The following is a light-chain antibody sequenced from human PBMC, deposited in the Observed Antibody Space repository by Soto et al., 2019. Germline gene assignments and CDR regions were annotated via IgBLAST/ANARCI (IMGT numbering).Light chain of an antibody. J-gene: IGKJ4*01. CDR1: QGISSY. V-gene: IGKV1-9*01. CDR3: LQVNSFPLS. Sequence: IELTQSPSSLSASVGDRATINCRASQGISSYLAWYQQKPGQAPKFLIYAASTLQSGIPARFTGSGWWTDFTLPITSRQPEDFATYYCLQVNSFPLSFGGGTKV. CDR2: AAS.